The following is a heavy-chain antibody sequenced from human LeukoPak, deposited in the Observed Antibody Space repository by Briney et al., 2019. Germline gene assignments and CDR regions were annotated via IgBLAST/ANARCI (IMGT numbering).Heavy chain of an antibody. CDR3: ARVTYYYDSSGYFLDAFDI. J-gene: IGHJ3*02. Sequence: SETLSFTCTVSGGSISSYYWSWIRQPPGKGLEWIGYIYYSGSTNYNPSLKSRVTISVDTSKNQFSLKLSSVTAADTAVYYCARVTYYYDSSGYFLDAFDIWGQGTMVTVSS. D-gene: IGHD3-22*01. CDR1: GGSISSYY. CDR2: IYYSGST. V-gene: IGHV4-59*01.